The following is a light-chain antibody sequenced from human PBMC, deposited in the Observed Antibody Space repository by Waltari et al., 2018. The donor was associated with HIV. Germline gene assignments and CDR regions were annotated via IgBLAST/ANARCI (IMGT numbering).Light chain of an antibody. Sequence: QSVLTQPPSAPGTPGQRVTISCSGTSSNIGTNYVYWYQQFPGTAPKRLIYRNNKRPSGVPDRFSGSKSGTSASLDISGLRSDDEAEYYCAAWDDTLTVVFGGGTKLTVL. CDR3: AAWDDTLTVV. CDR1: SSNIGTNY. CDR2: RNN. J-gene: IGLJ2*01. V-gene: IGLV1-47*01.